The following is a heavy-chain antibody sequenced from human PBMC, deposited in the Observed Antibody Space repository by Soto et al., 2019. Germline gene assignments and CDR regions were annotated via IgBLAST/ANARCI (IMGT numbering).Heavy chain of an antibody. Sequence: QLQLQESGSGLVKPSQTLSLTCAVSGGSISSGGYSWSWIRQPPGKGLEWIGYIYHSGSTYYNPSLKSRVTIAVDRSTNQFSLKLSSVTAADTAVYYCARDDGRSGNQYFQHWGQGTLVTVSS. CDR3: ARDDGRSGNQYFQH. CDR2: IYHSGST. D-gene: IGHD3-3*01. CDR1: GGSISSGGYS. J-gene: IGHJ1*01. V-gene: IGHV4-30-2*01.